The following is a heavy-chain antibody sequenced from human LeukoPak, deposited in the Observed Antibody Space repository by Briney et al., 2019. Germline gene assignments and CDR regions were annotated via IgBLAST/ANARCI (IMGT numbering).Heavy chain of an antibody. CDR1: GGSFSGYY. CDR2: INHSGST. V-gene: IGHV4-34*01. D-gene: IGHD3-10*01. J-gene: IGHJ4*02. CDR3: ARGPDPPSLDGSGSYAY. Sequence: SETLSLTCAVYGGSFSGYYWSWIRQPLGKGLEWIGEINHSGSTNYNPSLKSRVTISVDTSKNQFSLKLSSVTAADTAVYYCARGPDPPSLDGSGSYAYWGQGTLVTVSS.